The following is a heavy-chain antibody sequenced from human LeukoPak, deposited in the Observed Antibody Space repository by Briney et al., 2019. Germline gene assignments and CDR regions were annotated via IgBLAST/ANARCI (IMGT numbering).Heavy chain of an antibody. D-gene: IGHD5-18*01. V-gene: IGHV4-59*01. CDR3: ARENDRYGRIDY. CDR2: VSYSGST. Sequence: SETLSLTCTVSGGSISSYYWSWVRQPPGKGLEWIGYVSYSGSTDYNPSLKSRVIISIDTSKNQFFLRLSSVTAADTAVYYCARENDRYGRIDYWGQGTQVTVSS. CDR1: GGSISSYY. J-gene: IGHJ4*02.